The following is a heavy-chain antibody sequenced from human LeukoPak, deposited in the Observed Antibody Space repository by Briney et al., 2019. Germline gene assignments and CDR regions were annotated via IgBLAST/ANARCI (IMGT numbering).Heavy chain of an antibody. CDR1: GDSINTNHW. CDR3: ASARWDY. CDR2: VYHSGST. V-gene: IGHV4-4*02. D-gene: IGHD5-24*01. Sequence: SETLSLTCAVSGDSINTNHWWGWVRQPPGKGLEWIGEVYHSGSTNYNPSLKSRVTISVDKSKNLFSLKLTSVTAADTAMYYCASARWDYGGQGTLVTVSS. J-gene: IGHJ4*02.